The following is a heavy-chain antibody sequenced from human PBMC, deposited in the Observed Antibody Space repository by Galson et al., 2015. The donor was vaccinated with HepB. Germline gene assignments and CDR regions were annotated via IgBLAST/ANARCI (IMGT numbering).Heavy chain of an antibody. Sequence: SLRLSCAASGFTFSNYGMHWVRQAPDKGLEWVAVIWYDGTTKYYRDSVKGRFTISRDNSKNTLYMHLNSLRVEDTAVYYCAKEAAGEGYMDVWGKGTTVTDSS. V-gene: IGHV3-33*06. CDR2: IWYDGTTK. CDR1: GFTFSNYG. CDR3: AKEAAGEGYMDV. J-gene: IGHJ6*03. D-gene: IGHD2-15*01.